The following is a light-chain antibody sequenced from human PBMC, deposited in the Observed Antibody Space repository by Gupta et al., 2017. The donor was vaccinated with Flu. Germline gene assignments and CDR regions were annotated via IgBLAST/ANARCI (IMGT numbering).Light chain of an antibody. CDR2: ESS. CDR1: QPIKHY. V-gene: IGKV1-27*01. CDR3: QMRDSPPWT. Sequence: DVQMTQSPSSLSASVGDRITIACRASQPIKHYLAWYQHKPGQIPKFLIYESSTLRSGVPSRFSGSGTGTDFNLTISGLQTEDAAIYYCQMRDSPPWTLGPGTAVEV. J-gene: IGKJ1*01.